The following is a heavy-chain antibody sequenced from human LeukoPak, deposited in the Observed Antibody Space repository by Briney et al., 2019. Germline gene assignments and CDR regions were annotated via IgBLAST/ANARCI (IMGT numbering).Heavy chain of an antibody. CDR3: TRQSDGGNSQGYYYYYYYMDV. D-gene: IGHD4-23*01. Sequence: GGSLRLSCAASGFTFSGSAMRWVRQASGKGLEWVGRIRSKANSYATAYAASVKGRFTISRDDSKNTAYLQMNSLKTEDTAVYYCTRQSDGGNSQGYYYYYYYMDVWGKGTTVTVSS. CDR1: GFTFSGSA. V-gene: IGHV3-73*01. J-gene: IGHJ6*03. CDR2: IRSKANSYAT.